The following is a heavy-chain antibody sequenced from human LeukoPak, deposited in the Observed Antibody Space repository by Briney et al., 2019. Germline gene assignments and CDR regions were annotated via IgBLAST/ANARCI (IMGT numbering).Heavy chain of an antibody. V-gene: IGHV3-7*01. CDR1: GFTFSNAW. CDR3: AKDSYSKGDY. Sequence: GGSLRLSCAASGFTFSNAWMSWVRQAPGKGLEWVANIKQDGSVENYVGSVKGRFTISRDNAKNSLYLQMNSLRAEDTGVYYCAKDSYSKGDYWGQGTLVTVSS. CDR2: IKQDGSVE. D-gene: IGHD4-11*01. J-gene: IGHJ4*02.